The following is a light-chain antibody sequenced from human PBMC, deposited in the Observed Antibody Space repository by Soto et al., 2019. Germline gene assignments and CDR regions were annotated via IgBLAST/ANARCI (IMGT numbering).Light chain of an antibody. J-gene: IGKJ2*01. CDR1: QSVSTRY. Sequence: ESMLTQSPGTLSLSPGERATLSCRASQSVSTRYLAWYQQKPGQAPRLLIYGASIRAAGIPDSFSGSGSGTYFTLTISTLEPEDFAVYYCHDFGSSPLPFTFGQGTKLE. CDR2: GAS. CDR3: HDFGSSPLPFT. V-gene: IGKV3-20*01.